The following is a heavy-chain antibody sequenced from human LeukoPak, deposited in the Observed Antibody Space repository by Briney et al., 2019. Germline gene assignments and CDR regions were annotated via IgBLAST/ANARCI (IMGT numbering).Heavy chain of an antibody. CDR1: GFTFSSYA. CDR2: ISYDGSNK. J-gene: IGHJ5*02. V-gene: IGHV3-30*04. CDR3: AREFAPGWFDP. D-gene: IGHD3-10*01. Sequence: GGSLRLSCVASGFTFSSYAMHWVRQAPGKGLEWVAVISYDGSNKYYADSVKGRFTISRDNSKNTLYLQMNSLRAEDTAVYYCAREFAPGWFDPWGQGTLVTVSS.